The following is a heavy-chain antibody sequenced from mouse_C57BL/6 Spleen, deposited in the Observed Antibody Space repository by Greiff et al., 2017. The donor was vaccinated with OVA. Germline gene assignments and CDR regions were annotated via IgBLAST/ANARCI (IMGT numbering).Heavy chain of an antibody. Sequence: VQLKQPGAELVKPGASVKMSCKASGYTFPSYWLTWVKQRPGQGLEWIGDIYPGSGSTNYNEKFKSKATLTVDTSSSTAYMQLSSLTSEDSAVYYCARSDYGSSYFDYWGQGTTLTVSS. CDR3: ARSDYGSSYFDY. V-gene: IGHV1-55*01. CDR2: IYPGSGST. CDR1: GYTFPSYW. D-gene: IGHD1-1*01. J-gene: IGHJ2*01.